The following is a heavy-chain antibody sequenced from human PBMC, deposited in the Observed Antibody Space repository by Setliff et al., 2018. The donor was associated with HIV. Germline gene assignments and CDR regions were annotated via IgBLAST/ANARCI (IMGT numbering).Heavy chain of an antibody. CDR3: ARKVGGDFDY. Sequence: SETLSLTCSVSGGFISSSSYFWVWIRQPPGKGLECIGEIDHSGSTNYNPSLKSRVTISVDTSKHQFSLKLNSMTAADTAVYFCARKVGGDFDYWGQGTLVTVSS. D-gene: IGHD2-2*01. J-gene: IGHJ4*02. CDR1: GGFISSSSYF. CDR2: IDHSGST. V-gene: IGHV4-39*07.